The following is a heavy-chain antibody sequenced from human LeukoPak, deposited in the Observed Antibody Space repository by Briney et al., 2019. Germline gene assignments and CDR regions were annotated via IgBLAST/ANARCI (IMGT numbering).Heavy chain of an antibody. D-gene: IGHD5-18*01. CDR3: ARVVDTAMGDFDY. J-gene: IGHJ4*02. Sequence: PSETLSLTCPVSGGSISSYYWSWIRQPPGKGLEWIGYIYYSGSTNYNPSLKSRVTISVDTSKNQFSLKLSSVTAADTAVYYCARVVDTAMGDFDYWGQGTLVTVSS. CDR2: IYYSGST. CDR1: GGSISSYY. V-gene: IGHV4-59*01.